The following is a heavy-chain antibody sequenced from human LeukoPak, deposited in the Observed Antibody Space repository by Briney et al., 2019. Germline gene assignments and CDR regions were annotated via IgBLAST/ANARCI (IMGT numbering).Heavy chain of an antibody. CDR3: ARDGAAAATGTWA. CDR1: GFTVSNHY. Sequence: GGSLRLSCAASGFTVSNHYMNWVRQAPGKGLEWVSLIYSGGSTYYADSVKGRFTISRDNSKNTLYLQMNSLRAEYTAVYYCARDGAAAATGTWAWGHGTLVTVSS. CDR2: IYSGGST. V-gene: IGHV3-53*01. J-gene: IGHJ5*01. D-gene: IGHD6-13*01.